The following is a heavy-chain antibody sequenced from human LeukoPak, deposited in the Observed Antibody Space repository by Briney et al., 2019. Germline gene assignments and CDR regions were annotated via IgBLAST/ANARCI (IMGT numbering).Heavy chain of an antibody. J-gene: IGHJ5*02. CDR1: GGTFSSYA. CDR2: IIPIFGTA. Sequence: SVKVSCKASGGTFSSYAISWVRQAPGQGLEWMGGIIPIFGTANYAQKFQGRVTITADESTSTAYMELSSLRSEDTAVYYCARVIAAAFNNWFDPWGQGTLVTVSS. D-gene: IGHD6-13*01. CDR3: ARVIAAAFNNWFDP. V-gene: IGHV1-69*13.